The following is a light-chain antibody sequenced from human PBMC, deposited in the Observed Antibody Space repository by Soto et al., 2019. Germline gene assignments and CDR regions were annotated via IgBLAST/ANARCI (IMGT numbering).Light chain of an antibody. CDR1: QDIATY. CDR2: DAS. CDR3: MQALQTPRT. V-gene: IGKV1-33*01. J-gene: IGKJ1*01. Sequence: DIQMTQSPSSLSASVGNRVTITCQASQDIATYLNWYQQKPGKAPNLLIYDASNLETGVPSRFSGGGSGTHFTLKISRVEAEDVGVYYCMQALQTPRTFGQGTKVDIK.